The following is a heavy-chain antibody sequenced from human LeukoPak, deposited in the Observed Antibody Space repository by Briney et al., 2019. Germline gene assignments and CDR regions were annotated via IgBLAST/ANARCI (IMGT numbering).Heavy chain of an antibody. V-gene: IGHV4-39*07. Sequence: SDTLSLTCTVSGGSISSSSYYWGWIRQPPGKGLDWFGYGRYSGSISYHPSLKSRVTISVDTSKTQISLKVRAGTAADTAVYYCARTTEDCSNTSCYQYWFVPWGEGTLVAVSS. CDR2: GRYSGSI. D-gene: IGHD2-2*01. CDR1: GGSISSSSYY. CDR3: ARTTEDCSNTSCYQYWFVP. J-gene: IGHJ5*02.